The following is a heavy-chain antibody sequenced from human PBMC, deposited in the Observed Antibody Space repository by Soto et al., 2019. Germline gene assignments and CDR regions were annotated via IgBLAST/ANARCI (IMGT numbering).Heavy chain of an antibody. V-gene: IGHV3-30*18. J-gene: IGHJ4*02. D-gene: IGHD1-1*01. CDR3: AKETIQVGGPNYFDY. CDR2: TSYDGSIN. Sequence: GGSLRLSCAGSGFSFGSYEMHWVRQAPGKGLEWVTFTSYDGSINYYADSVKGRFTMSRDNSKNLLYLQMNSLRTEDTAVYYCAKETIQVGGPNYFDYWGQGVLVTVSS. CDR1: GFSFGSYE.